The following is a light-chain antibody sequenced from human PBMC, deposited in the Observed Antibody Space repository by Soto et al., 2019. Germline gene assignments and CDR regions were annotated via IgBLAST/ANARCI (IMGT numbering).Light chain of an antibody. Sequence: QSVLTQPPSASGSPGQSVTISCTGTSSDVGGYNYVSWYQQHPGKAPKLMIYEVSERPSGVPDRFSGSKSGNTASLTVSGVQDEDDADYYCSSYAGSNNGVFGGGTKLTVL. CDR2: EVS. CDR1: SSDVGGYNY. CDR3: SSYAGSNNGV. J-gene: IGLJ3*02. V-gene: IGLV2-8*01.